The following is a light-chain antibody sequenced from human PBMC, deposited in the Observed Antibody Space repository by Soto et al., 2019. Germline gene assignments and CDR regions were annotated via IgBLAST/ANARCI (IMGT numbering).Light chain of an antibody. J-gene: IGLJ1*01. CDR3: TSFTSGSTPYV. Sequence: SALTQPASVSGSPGQSITISCAGTSSDFGGYNYVSWYQQLPGKAPQLVIYDVTHRPSGVSDRFSGSRSGNTASLTISGLQAEDEADYYCTSFTSGSTPYVLGTGTKVTV. CDR2: DVT. V-gene: IGLV2-14*03. CDR1: SSDFGGYNY.